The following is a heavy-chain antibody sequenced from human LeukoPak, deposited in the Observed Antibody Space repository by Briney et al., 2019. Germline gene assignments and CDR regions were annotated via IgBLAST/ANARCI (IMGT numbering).Heavy chain of an antibody. V-gene: IGHV4-4*07. Sequence: SETLSLTCTVSGGSISSYYWSWIRQPAGKGLEWIGRIYTSGSTNYNPSLKSRVTMSVDTSKNQFSLKLSSVTAADTAVYYCARDKIAVAAYYFDYWGQGTLVTVSS. CDR1: GGSISSYY. D-gene: IGHD6-19*01. CDR2: IYTSGST. J-gene: IGHJ4*02. CDR3: ARDKIAVAAYYFDY.